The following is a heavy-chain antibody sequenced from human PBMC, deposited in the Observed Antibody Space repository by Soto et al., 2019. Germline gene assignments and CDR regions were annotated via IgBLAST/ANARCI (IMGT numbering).Heavy chain of an antibody. CDR2: INHSGST. D-gene: IGHD4-17*01. CDR3: ARYYGGKVLDY. V-gene: IGHV4-34*01. Sequence: QVQLQQWGAGLLKPSETLSLTCAVYGRSFSGYYWSWIRQPPGKGLEWIGEINHSGSTNYNPSLKRRVTISVDTSISVDTSKNQFSLKLSSVTAADTAVYYCARYYGGKVLDYWGQGTLVTVSS. J-gene: IGHJ4*02. CDR1: GRSFSGYY.